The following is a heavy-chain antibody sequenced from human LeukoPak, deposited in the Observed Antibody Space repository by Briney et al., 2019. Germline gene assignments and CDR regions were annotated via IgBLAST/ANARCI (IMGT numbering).Heavy chain of an antibody. Sequence: SETLSLTCTVSGGSISSYYWSWIRQPPGKGLEWIGYIYYSGSTNYNPSLKSRVTISVDTSKNQFSLKLSSVTAADTAVYYCARAVIVVVPAAIEDWYFDLWGRGALVTVSS. J-gene: IGHJ2*01. V-gene: IGHV4-59*01. D-gene: IGHD2-2*01. CDR3: ARAVIVVVPAAIEDWYFDL. CDR1: GGSISSYY. CDR2: IYYSGST.